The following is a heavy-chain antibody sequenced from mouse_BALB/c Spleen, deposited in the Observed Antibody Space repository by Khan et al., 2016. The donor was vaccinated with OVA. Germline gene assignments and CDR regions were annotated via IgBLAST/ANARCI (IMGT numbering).Heavy chain of an antibody. V-gene: IGHV3-2*02. Sequence: EVQLQESGPCLVQPSQSLSLTCTVTGYSIPSGYAWNWLRQFPGHNLELIGYLRYSGCPSYNPSLKSRISITRDTSKNQFFLQLNSVTTEDTATYYCARGNYYGYYFDYWGQGTTLTVSS. CDR2: LRYSGCP. D-gene: IGHD1-1*01. J-gene: IGHJ2*01. CDR3: ARGNYYGYYFDY. CDR1: GYSIPSGYA.